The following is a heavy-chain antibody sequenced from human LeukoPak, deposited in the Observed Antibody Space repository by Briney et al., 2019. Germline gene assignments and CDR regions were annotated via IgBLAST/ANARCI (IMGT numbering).Heavy chain of an antibody. V-gene: IGHV3-48*01. J-gene: IGHJ3*02. CDR3: ARSPPHTIFGVVGAFDI. D-gene: IGHD3-3*01. Sequence: GGSLRLSCAASGFTFSSYSMNWVRQAPGKGLEWVSYISSSSSTIYYADSVKGRFTISRDNAKNSLYLQMNSLRAEDTAVYYCARSPPHTIFGVVGAFDIWGQGTMVTVSS. CDR1: GFTFSSYS. CDR2: ISSSSSTI.